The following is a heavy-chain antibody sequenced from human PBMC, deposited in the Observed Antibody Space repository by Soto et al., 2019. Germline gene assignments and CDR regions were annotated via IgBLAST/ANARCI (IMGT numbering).Heavy chain of an antibody. J-gene: IGHJ6*02. CDR3: ARGKHGLYYYGSGSGRYYYYYGMDV. D-gene: IGHD3-10*01. CDR1: GGSISSGGYY. Sequence: QVQLQESGPGLVKPSQTLSLTCTVSGGSISSGGYYWSWIRQHPGKGLEWIGYIYYSGSTYYNPSLKSRVTISVDTSKNQFSLKLSSVTAADTAVYYCARGKHGLYYYGSGSGRYYYYYGMDVWGQGTTVTVSS. CDR2: IYYSGST. V-gene: IGHV4-31*03.